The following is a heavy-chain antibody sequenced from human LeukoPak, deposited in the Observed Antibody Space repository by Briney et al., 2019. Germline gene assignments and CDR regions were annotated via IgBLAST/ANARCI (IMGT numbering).Heavy chain of an antibody. V-gene: IGHV1-18*01. D-gene: IGHD6-19*01. Sequence: ASVKVSCKASGYTFTSYGISWVRQAPGQGLEWMGWISAYNGNTNYAQKLQGRVTMTTDTSTSTAYMELRSLRSDDTAVYYCARVRQWLVQEIYYYYGMDVWGQGTTVTVSS. CDR1: GYTFTSYG. J-gene: IGHJ6*02. CDR3: ARVRQWLVQEIYYYYGMDV. CDR2: ISAYNGNT.